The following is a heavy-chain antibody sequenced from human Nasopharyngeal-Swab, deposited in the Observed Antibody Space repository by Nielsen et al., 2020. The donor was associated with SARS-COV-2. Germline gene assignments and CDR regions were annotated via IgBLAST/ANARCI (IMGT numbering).Heavy chain of an antibody. Sequence: ASVKVSCKASGYTFSEYGISWVRQAPGQGLEWTAWISAYNSNIKYAENFQDRVTVTRDTSTSTGYLEMRGLRSDDTAVYYCARDDLDYWGQGTLVTVSS. J-gene: IGHJ4*02. CDR2: ISAYNSNI. CDR3: ARDDLDY. V-gene: IGHV1-18*01. CDR1: GYTFSEYG.